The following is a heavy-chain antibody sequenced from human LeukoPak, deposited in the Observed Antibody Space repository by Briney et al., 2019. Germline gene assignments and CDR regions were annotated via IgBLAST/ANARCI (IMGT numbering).Heavy chain of an antibody. CDR2: INYIGST. CDR3: ARRYGDYPIIWFDP. J-gene: IGHJ5*02. V-gene: IGHV4-59*01. D-gene: IGHD4-17*01. CDR1: DGTIIGYN. Sequence: PSETLSLTCSVSDGTIIGYNWTWIRQPPGKGVEWVGYINYIGSTIYNPSLNSRVTISVDTSNSQFSLNLSSVTAAATALYYCARRYGDYPIIWFDPWGQGTLVTVSS.